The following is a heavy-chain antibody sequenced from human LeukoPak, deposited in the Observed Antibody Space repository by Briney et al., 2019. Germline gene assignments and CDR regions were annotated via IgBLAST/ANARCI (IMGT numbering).Heavy chain of an antibody. J-gene: IGHJ4*02. Sequence: PSETLSLTCTVSGDSISSSRSYWGWIRQPPGKGLEWIGEINHGGSTSYNPSLKTRVIISVDTSKNQFSLRLNSVTAADTAMYYCAKSGGYGLIDYWGQGTLVTVSS. CDR2: INHGGST. V-gene: IGHV4-39*01. CDR1: GDSISSSRSY. D-gene: IGHD1-26*01. CDR3: AKSGGYGLIDY.